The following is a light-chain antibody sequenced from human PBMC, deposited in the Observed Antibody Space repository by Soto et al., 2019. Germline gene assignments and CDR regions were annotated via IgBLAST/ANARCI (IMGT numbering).Light chain of an antibody. CDR3: QQYNSYWGS. CDR1: QRISSW. CDR2: DAS. J-gene: IGKJ2*01. Sequence: DIQMTQSPSTLSASVGDRVTITCRASQRISSWLAWYQQKPGKAPKLLIYDASSLESGVPSRFSGSGSGTEFTLPISSLQPDDFATYYCQQYNSYWGSFGQGTKLEIK. V-gene: IGKV1-5*01.